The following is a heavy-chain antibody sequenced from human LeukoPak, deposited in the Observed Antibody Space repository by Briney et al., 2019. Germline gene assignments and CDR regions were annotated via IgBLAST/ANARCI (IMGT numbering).Heavy chain of an antibody. J-gene: IGHJ4*02. CDR1: GFTFSSYS. CDR2: ISSSSSYI. Sequence: GGSLRLSCAASGFTFSSYSMNWVRQAPGKGLEWVSSISSSSSYIYYADSVKGRLTISRDNAKNSLYLQMNSLRAEDTAVYYCARDLGQLVKFDYWGQGTLVTVSS. CDR3: ARDLGQLVKFDY. D-gene: IGHD6-6*01. V-gene: IGHV3-21*01.